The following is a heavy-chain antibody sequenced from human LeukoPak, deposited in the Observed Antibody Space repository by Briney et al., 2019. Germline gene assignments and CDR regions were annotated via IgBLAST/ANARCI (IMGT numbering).Heavy chain of an antibody. Sequence: GGSLRLSCAASGFMFDDYTIHWVRQAPGKGLEWVAVISYDETNKYYEDSVKGRFTISRDSSKNTLYLQMSSLRDEDTAVYYCAKNNDYGGSYWYFDLWGRGTLVTVSS. D-gene: IGHD4-23*01. CDR1: GFMFDDYT. J-gene: IGHJ2*01. CDR2: ISYDETNK. V-gene: IGHV3-30*04. CDR3: AKNNDYGGSYWYFDL.